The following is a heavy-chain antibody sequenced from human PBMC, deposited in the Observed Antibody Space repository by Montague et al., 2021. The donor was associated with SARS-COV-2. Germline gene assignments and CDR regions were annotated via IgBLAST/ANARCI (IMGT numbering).Heavy chain of an antibody. V-gene: IGHV4-34*01. D-gene: IGHD4-17*01. J-gene: IGHJ6*02. CDR2: INHSGST. Sequence: SETRSLTCAVYGGSFSGYYLNWIRQPPGKGLEWIGEINHSGSTNXNPSLKSRVTIAVDTSKNQVSLKLTSVTAADTAVFYCARSTVTNSPFGFSNKLRSRYNGTDVWGQGTTVTVSS. CDR3: ARSTVTNSPFGFSNKLRSRYNGTDV. CDR1: GGSFSGYY.